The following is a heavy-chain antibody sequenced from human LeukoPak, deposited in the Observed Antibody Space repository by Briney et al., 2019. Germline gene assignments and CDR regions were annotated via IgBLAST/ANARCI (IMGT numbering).Heavy chain of an antibody. D-gene: IGHD2-21*02. J-gene: IGHJ4*02. CDR2: LNQDASEI. Sequence: GGSLTLSCAASGFTFSTYWMNWYRQAPGEGGEWVGNLNQDASEINYVDSVRGRFTISRDNAKNSLHLQMNSLRAEDTAVYYCATDRDNSDWQKRFDSWGQGTLVSVSS. CDR3: ATDRDNSDWQKRFDS. CDR1: GFTFSTYW. V-gene: IGHV3-7*01.